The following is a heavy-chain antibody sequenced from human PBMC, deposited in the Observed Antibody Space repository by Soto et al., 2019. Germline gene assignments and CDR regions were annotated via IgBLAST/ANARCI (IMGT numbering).Heavy chain of an antibody. D-gene: IGHD2-15*01. CDR2: VGTVGDT. Sequence: GGSLRLSCVASGFSFSRHDMHWVRQATGKGLEWVSGVGTVGDTYYSGSVKDRFTVSRENAKNSVYLQMSRLGAGDTAVYYCIRRFCSGGTCPGIGFDYWGQGTLVTVSS. CDR3: IRRFCSGGTCPGIGFDY. CDR1: GFSFSRHD. J-gene: IGHJ4*02. V-gene: IGHV3-13*01.